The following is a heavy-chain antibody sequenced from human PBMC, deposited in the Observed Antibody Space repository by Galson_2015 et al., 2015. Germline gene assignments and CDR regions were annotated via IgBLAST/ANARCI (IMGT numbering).Heavy chain of an antibody. J-gene: IGHJ4*01. CDR2: VTPGSGAA. CDR1: GYTFSNYH. D-gene: IGHD4-17*01. V-gene: IGHV1-46*01. Sequence: SVKVSCKASGYTFSNYHIHWARPAPGQGLEWMGIVTPGSGAASYAEKFQGRVIMTGDMSTTTAFLELSSLRSDDTALYYCARETSATGYGVHWGHGTLVTVSS. CDR3: ARETSATGYGVH.